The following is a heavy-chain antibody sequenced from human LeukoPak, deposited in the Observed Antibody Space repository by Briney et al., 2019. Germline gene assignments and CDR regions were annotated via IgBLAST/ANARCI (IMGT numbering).Heavy chain of an antibody. CDR2: IDQSGSA. CDR1: GYRISSGYH. Sequence: SETLSLTCTVSGYRISSGYHWGWIRQTPGKGLEWLGGIDQSGSAYDNPSLRSRVTISLDTSKNQVYLKVNSVTAADTAVYYCVRSEINDYSKYWGQGTLVTVSS. J-gene: IGHJ4*02. D-gene: IGHD4-11*01. CDR3: VRSEINDYSKY. V-gene: IGHV4-38-2*02.